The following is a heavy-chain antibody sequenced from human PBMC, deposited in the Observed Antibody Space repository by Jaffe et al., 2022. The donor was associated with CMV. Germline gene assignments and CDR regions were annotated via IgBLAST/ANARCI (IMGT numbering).Heavy chain of an antibody. CDR1: GGSFSGYY. J-gene: IGHJ5*02. Sequence: QVQLQQWGAGLLKPSETLSLTCAVYGGSFSGYYWSWIRQPPGKGLEWIGEINHSGSTNYNPSLKSRVTISVDTSKNQFSLKLSSVTAADTAVYYCALSRITMVRGVIIGGFRWGFDPWGQGTLVTVSS. CDR3: ALSRITMVRGVIIGGFRWGFDP. CDR2: INHSGST. D-gene: IGHD3-10*01. V-gene: IGHV4-34*01.